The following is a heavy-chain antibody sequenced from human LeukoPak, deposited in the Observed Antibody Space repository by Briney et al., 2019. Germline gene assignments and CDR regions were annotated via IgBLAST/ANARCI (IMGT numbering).Heavy chain of an antibody. J-gene: IGHJ4*02. V-gene: IGHV3-23*01. Sequence: GGSLRLSCAASGFNFSTYAMSWVRQAPGKGLEWGSGISGSGDSTYYADSVKGRFTISRDTSKNTLYLQMNSLRVEDTAVYYCAKDRSDSSTWYAGSHWGQGTLVTVSS. CDR3: AKDRSDSSTWYAGSH. CDR2: ISGSGDST. D-gene: IGHD6-13*01. CDR1: GFNFSTYA.